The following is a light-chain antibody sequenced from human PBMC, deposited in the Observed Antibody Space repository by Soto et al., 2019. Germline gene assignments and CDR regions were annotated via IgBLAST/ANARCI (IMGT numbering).Light chain of an antibody. CDR3: QQYGSSPPNT. CDR1: QSVSSSY. V-gene: IGKV3-20*01. CDR2: GAS. Sequence: EIVLTQSPGPLSLSPGERATLSCRASQSVSSSYLAWYQQKPGQAPRLLIYGASSRATGIPDRFSGSGSGTDFTLTISRLEPEDFAVYYCQQYGSSPPNTCGQGTKLEIK. J-gene: IGKJ2*01.